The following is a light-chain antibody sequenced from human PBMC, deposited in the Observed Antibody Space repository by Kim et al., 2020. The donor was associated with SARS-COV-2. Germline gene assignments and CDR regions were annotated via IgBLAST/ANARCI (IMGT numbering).Light chain of an antibody. CDR1: RSISSY. J-gene: IGKJ4*01. Sequence: WSPGRRAALSGRPSRSISSYLAWYQQNPGQAPRLLIYDASNRATGIPVRFSGSGSGTDFTLTISSLEPEDFAVYYCQQRRNWPLTFGGGTKVDIK. CDR3: QQRRNWPLT. CDR2: DAS. V-gene: IGKV3-11*01.